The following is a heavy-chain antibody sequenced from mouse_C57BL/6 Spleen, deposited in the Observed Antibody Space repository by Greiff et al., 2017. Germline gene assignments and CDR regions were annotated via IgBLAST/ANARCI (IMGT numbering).Heavy chain of an antibody. CDR1: GFTFSSYA. V-gene: IGHV5-4*03. J-gene: IGHJ3*01. CDR2: ISDGGSYT. CDR3: ASTMVKGFAY. Sequence: EVKLVESGGGLVKPGGSLKLSCAASGFTFSSYAMSWVRQTPEKRLEWVATISDGGSYTYYPDNVKGRFTISRDNAKNNLYLQMSHLKSEDTAMYYCASTMVKGFAYWGQGTLVTVSA. D-gene: IGHD2-2*01.